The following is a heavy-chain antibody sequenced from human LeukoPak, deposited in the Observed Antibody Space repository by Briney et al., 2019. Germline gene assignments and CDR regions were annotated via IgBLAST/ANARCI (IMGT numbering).Heavy chain of an antibody. J-gene: IGHJ4*02. CDR3: TSDPTFYSGRYCFDY. V-gene: IGHV1-58*01. D-gene: IGHD1-26*01. CDR1: GFIFSNSA. Sequence: GASVKVSCKASGFIFSNSAVQWVRQARGQRLEWIGWIVVGSGNTNYAQKFQERVTITRDMSTSTAYMELSSLRSEDTAVYYCTSDPTFYSGRYCFDYWGQGTLVTVSS. CDR2: IVVGSGNT.